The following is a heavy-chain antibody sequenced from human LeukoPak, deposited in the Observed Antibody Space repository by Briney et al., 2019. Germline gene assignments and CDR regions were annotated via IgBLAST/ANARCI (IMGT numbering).Heavy chain of an antibody. Sequence: SETLSLTCTVSGGSISSYYWSWIRQPPGKGLEWIGYIYYSGSTNYNPSLKSRVTISVDTSKNQFSLKLSSVTAADTAVYYCARTHIVVETDAFDIWGQGTMATVSS. CDR2: IYYSGST. CDR1: GGSISSYY. D-gene: IGHD2-21*01. J-gene: IGHJ3*02. V-gene: IGHV4-59*01. CDR3: ARTHIVVETDAFDI.